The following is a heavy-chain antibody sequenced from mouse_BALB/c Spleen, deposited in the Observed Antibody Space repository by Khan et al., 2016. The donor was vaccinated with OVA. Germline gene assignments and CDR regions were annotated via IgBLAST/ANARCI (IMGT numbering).Heavy chain of an antibody. CDR3: ARREKYGYDPSWFAY. D-gene: IGHD2-2*01. V-gene: IGHV1-61*01. CDR2: INPSDSET. Sequence: VQLQQSGAELVRPGASVKLSCKASGYTFTSYWMNWVRQRPGQGLDWIGKINPSDSETHYNQMFKDKATLTVDKSSGTAYMQLSSRTSEDSAVYYCARREKYGYDPSWFAYWGQGTLVTVSA. CDR1: GYTFTSYW. J-gene: IGHJ3*01.